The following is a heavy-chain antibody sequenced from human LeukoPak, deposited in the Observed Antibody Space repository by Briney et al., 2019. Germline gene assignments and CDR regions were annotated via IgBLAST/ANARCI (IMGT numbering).Heavy chain of an antibody. CDR1: GGSISSGSYY. J-gene: IGHJ1*01. CDR3: ARGGTYSSQAFLYFQH. Sequence: SETLSLTCTVSGGSISSGSYYWSWIRQPAGKGLEWIGRIYTSGSTNYNPSLKSRVTISVDTSKNQFSLKLSSVTAADTAVYYCARGGTYSSQAFLYFQHWGQGTLVTVSS. D-gene: IGHD6-19*01. V-gene: IGHV4-61*02. CDR2: IYTSGST.